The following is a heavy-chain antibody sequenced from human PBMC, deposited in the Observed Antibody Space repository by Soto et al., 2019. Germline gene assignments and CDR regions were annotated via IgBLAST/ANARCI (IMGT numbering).Heavy chain of an antibody. Sequence: EVQLVESGGGLVQPGGSLRLSCAASGFTFRNYGMNWVRQAPGKGLEWVSYISSSSSNTINYAGSMKGRFTISRDNAKNALYLQMNSLRAEDTALYYCARDLWDDVAGGESDYWGQGSLVTVCS. CDR3: ARDLWDDVAGGESDY. J-gene: IGHJ4*02. CDR2: ISSSSSNTI. V-gene: IGHV3-48*01. CDR1: GFTFRNYG. D-gene: IGHD3-16*01.